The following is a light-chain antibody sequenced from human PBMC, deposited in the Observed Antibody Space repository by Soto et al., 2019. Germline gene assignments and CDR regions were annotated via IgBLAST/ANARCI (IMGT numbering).Light chain of an antibody. CDR3: QQYNNWRT. J-gene: IGKJ1*01. V-gene: IGKV3-15*01. CDR2: DAS. CDR1: QSVSSN. Sequence: EIVMTQSPATLSVSPGERATLSCRASQSVSSNSAWYQQKPGQAPRLLIHDASTRATGTPARFSGSGSGTEFTLTISSLQSEDSAVYYCQQYNNWRTFGQGTKVEIK.